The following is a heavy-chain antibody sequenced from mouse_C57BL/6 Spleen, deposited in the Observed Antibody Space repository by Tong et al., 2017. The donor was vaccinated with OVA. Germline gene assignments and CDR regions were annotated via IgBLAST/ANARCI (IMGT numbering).Heavy chain of an antibody. Sequence: VHLQESGTELVKPGSSVKLSCKASGYTFTSYWMHWVKQRPGQGLEWIGNINPSNGGTNYNEKFKSKATLTVDKSSSTAYMQLSSLTSEDSAVYYCARDYYGSSWGYYFDYWGQGTTLTVSS. V-gene: IGHV1-53*01. CDR3: ARDYYGSSWGYYFDY. J-gene: IGHJ2*01. CDR1: GYTFTSYW. CDR2: INPSNGGT. D-gene: IGHD1-1*01.